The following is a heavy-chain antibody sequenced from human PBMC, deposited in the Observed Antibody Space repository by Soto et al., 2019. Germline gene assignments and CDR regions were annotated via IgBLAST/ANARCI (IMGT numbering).Heavy chain of an antibody. CDR3: ARDLVVVPAAKGDYYFDY. Sequence: ASVKVSCKASGGTFSSYTISLVRQAPGQGLEWMGRIIPILGIANYAQKFQGRVTITADKSTSTAYMELSSLRSEDTAVYYCARDLVVVPAAKGDYYFDYWGQGTLVTVSS. J-gene: IGHJ4*02. D-gene: IGHD2-2*01. CDR2: IIPILGIA. CDR1: GGTFSSYT. V-gene: IGHV1-69*04.